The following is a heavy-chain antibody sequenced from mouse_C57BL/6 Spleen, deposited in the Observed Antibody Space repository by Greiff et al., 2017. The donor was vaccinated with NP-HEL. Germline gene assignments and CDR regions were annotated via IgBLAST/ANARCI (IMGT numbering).Heavy chain of an antibody. Sequence: EVQLVESGGGLVKPGGSLKLSCAASGFTFSDYGMHWVRQAPEKGLEWVAYISSGSSTIYYVDTVKGRFTISRDNAKNSLFLQMTSLRSEDTAMYYCARDGLRDAMDYWGQGTSVTVSS. CDR3: ARDGLRDAMDY. CDR1: GFTFSDYG. V-gene: IGHV5-17*01. CDR2: ISSGSSTI. J-gene: IGHJ4*01. D-gene: IGHD3-1*01.